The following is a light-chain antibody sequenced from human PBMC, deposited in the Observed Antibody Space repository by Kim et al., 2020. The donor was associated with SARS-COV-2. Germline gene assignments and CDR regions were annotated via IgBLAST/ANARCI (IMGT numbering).Light chain of an antibody. V-gene: IGKV1-12*01. CDR3: QQANRFPLT. Sequence: ASVGDRVTITCRASHDVSTCLAWYQQRPGKAPKLLIYGASRLQSGVPSRFSGDGSGTDFTLTISSLQPEDFATYYCQQANRFPLTFGGGTKVDIK. J-gene: IGKJ4*01. CDR2: GAS. CDR1: HDVSTC.